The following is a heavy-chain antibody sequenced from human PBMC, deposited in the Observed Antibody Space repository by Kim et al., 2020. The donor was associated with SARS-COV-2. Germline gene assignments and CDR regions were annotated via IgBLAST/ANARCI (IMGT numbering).Heavy chain of an antibody. CDR1: GYTFTSYY. CDR3: ARAIAAAGPAMGWDNWFDP. J-gene: IGHJ5*02. D-gene: IGHD6-13*01. CDR2: INPSGGST. Sequence: ASVKVSCKASGYTFTSYYMHWVRQAPGQGLEWMGIINPSGGSTSYAQKFQGRVTMTRDTSTSTVYMELSSLRSEDTAVYYCARAIAAAGPAMGWDNWFDPWGQGTLVTVSS. V-gene: IGHV1-46*01.